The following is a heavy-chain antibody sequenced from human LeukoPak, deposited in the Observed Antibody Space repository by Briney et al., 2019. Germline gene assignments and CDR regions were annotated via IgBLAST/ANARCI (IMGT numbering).Heavy chain of an antibody. Sequence: GRSLRLSCAASGFSFTSYSINWVRQAPGKGLEWVSYISRCSSNIYYSDSVKGRFTVYRHNAKNSLSLQMNSLTDDDTAAYYCARECPWGSSPKGFDYWGQGTLVTVSS. CDR3: ARECPWGSSPKGFDY. CDR1: GFSFTSYS. J-gene: IGHJ4*02. CDR2: ISRCSSNI. V-gene: IGHV3-48*02. D-gene: IGHD7-27*01.